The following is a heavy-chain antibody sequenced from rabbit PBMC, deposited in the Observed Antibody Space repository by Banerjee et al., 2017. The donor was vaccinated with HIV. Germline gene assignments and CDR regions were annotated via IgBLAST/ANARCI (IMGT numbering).Heavy chain of an antibody. CDR2: IYAGSSGST. J-gene: IGHJ4*01. D-gene: IGHD6-1*01. CDR1: GFSFSSSYY. V-gene: IGHV1S40*01. Sequence: QSLEESGGDLVKPGASLTLTCTASGFSFSSSYYMCWVRQAPGKGLEWIACIYAGSSGSTYYASWAKGRFTISKTSSTTVTLQMTSLTAADTATYFCARAAYAGHGYAGAFNLWGPVSMV. CDR3: ARAAYAGHGYAGAFNL.